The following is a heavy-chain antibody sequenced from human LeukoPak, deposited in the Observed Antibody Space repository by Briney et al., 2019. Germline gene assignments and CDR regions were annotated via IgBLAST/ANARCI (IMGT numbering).Heavy chain of an antibody. V-gene: IGHV3-30-3*01. CDR2: ISYDGSNK. CDR3: ARDSLVGY. J-gene: IGHJ4*02. CDR1: GFTFSSYA. Sequence: GRSLRLSCAASGFTFSSYAMHWVRQAPGKELEWVAVISYDGSNKYYADSVKGRFTISRDNSKNTLYPQMNSLRAEDTAVYYCARDSLVGYWGQGTLVTVSS.